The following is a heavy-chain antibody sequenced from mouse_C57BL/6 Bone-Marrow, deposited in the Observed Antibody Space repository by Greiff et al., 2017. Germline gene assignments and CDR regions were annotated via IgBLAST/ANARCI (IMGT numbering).Heavy chain of an antibody. J-gene: IGHJ1*03. CDR3: ARDRGYYGPNWYFDV. CDR2: INSDGSST. V-gene: IGHV5-16*01. CDR1: GFTFSDYY. D-gene: IGHD1-1*01. Sequence: EVQLVESEGGLVQPGSSMKLSCTASGFTFSDYYMAWVRQVPEKGLEWVANINSDGSSTYYLDSLKSRFIISRDNAKNILYLQMSSLKSEDTATYYCARDRGYYGPNWYFDVWGTGTTVTVSS.